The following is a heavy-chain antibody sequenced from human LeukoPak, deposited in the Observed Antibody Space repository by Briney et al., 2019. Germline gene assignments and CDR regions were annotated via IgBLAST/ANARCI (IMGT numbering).Heavy chain of an antibody. J-gene: IGHJ4*02. CDR1: GFTFSSYA. CDR2: ISGSGGST. Sequence: GGSLRLSCAASGFTFSSYAMSWVRQAPGKGLEWVSAISGSGGSTYYADSVKGRFTISRDNAKNSLYLQMNSLRAEDTAVYYCARDRGYSGYDLDYWGQGTLVTVSS. V-gene: IGHV3-23*01. D-gene: IGHD5-12*01. CDR3: ARDRGYSGYDLDY.